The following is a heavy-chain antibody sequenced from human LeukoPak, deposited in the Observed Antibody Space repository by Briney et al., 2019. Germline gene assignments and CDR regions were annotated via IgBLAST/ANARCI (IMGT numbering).Heavy chain of an antibody. CDR2: ISSSGSTI. CDR1: GFTFSTYA. V-gene: IGHV3-48*04. Sequence: GGSLRLSCVGSGFTFSTYAMTWVRQAPGKGLEWVSYISSSGSTIYYADSVKGRFTISRDNAKNSLYLQMNSLRAEDTAVYYCAGGSTSATQWLVDGFDYWGQGTLVTVSS. J-gene: IGHJ4*02. D-gene: IGHD6-19*01. CDR3: AGGSTSATQWLVDGFDY.